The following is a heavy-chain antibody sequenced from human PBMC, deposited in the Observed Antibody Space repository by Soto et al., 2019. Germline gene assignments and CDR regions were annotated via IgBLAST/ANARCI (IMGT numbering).Heavy chain of an antibody. J-gene: IGHJ4*02. CDR2: IYNDGTYS. V-gene: IGHV3-74*01. Sequence: EVQLVESGGGLVPPGGSVRLSCAASGFIFKMYWMHWVRQSPGKGLVWISRIYNDGTYSDYADSVRGRFTISRDNVNDTLYLQMNNLRAEDSGLNYCTRGPRPISTGTGAYWGQGTQVTVSS. CDR1: GFIFKMYW. CDR3: TRGPRPISTGTGAY. D-gene: IGHD3-10*01.